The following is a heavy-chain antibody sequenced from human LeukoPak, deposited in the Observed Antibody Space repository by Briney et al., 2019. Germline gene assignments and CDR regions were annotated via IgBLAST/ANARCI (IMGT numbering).Heavy chain of an antibody. Sequence: PGGSLRLSCAASGFTFSTYWMTWVRQAPGKGLEWVANIKQDGSEKKYEDSVKGRFTISRDNADNSLFLQMNSLRAEDTAVYYCARDRGSYYDFWSVGYYFDYWGQGTLVTVSS. CDR2: IKQDGSEK. CDR1: GFTFSTYW. V-gene: IGHV3-7*01. D-gene: IGHD3-3*01. J-gene: IGHJ4*02. CDR3: ARDRGSYYDFWSVGYYFDY.